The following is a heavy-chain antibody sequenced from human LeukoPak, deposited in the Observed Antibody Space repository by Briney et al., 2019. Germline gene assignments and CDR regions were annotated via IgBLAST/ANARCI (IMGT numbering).Heavy chain of an antibody. D-gene: IGHD3-22*01. V-gene: IGHV3-7*01. J-gene: IGHJ4*02. CDR3: ASATVVVNGPGDCFAY. CDR2: IKQDGSEK. CDR1: GFTFSSYW. Sequence: GGSLRLSCAASGFTFSSYWMSWVRQAPGKGLEWVANIKQDGSEKYYVDSVKGRFTISRDKAKNSLYLKMNSLRAEDTAVYYCASATVVVNGPGDCFAYWGQGTLVTVPS.